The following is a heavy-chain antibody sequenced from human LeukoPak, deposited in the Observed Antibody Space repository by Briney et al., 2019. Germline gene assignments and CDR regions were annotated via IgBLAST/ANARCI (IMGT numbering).Heavy chain of an antibody. CDR2: MNPNSGNT. Sequence: ASVKVSCKASGYTFTSYDINWVRQATGQGLEWMGWMNPNSGNTGYAQKFQGRVTMTRNTSISTAYMELSSLKSEDTAVYYCARGITMVRKYNWFDPWGQGTLVTVSS. D-gene: IGHD3-10*01. CDR3: ARGITMVRKYNWFDP. CDR1: GYTFTSYD. V-gene: IGHV1-8*01. J-gene: IGHJ5*02.